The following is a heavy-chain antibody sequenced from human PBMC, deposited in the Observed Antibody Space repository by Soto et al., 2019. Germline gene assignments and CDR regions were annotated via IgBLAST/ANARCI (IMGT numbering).Heavy chain of an antibody. CDR3: ARALGSWGSYYFDH. CDR1: GFSLDTWGVG. CDR2: IYWDDAK. D-gene: IGHD3-16*01. J-gene: IGHJ4*02. V-gene: IGHV2-5*02. Sequence: QITLKESGPTLVRPTQTLTLTCTVSGFSLDTWGVGVGWIRQSPGKAPEWLALIYWDDAKRYSPSLKNRLTITKDTSKNQVVLTLTNMDPVDTVTYYCARALGSWGSYYFDHWGQGTLVTVSS.